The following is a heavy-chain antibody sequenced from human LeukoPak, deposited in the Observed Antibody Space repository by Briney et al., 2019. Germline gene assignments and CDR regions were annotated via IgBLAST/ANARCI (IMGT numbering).Heavy chain of an antibody. CDR2: IGSRGSTI. J-gene: IGHJ6*04. CDR1: GFTFSSYA. Sequence: GGSLRLFCAAWGFTFSSYAVNWVRQSPGKGLEWVSYIGSRGSTIYYAVSVKGRFTISRDNAKLSLYLQMNSLRAEDTAVYYCAELGIKLIGGVWGKGTTVTISS. CDR3: AELGIKLIGGV. D-gene: IGHD3-10*01. V-gene: IGHV3-48*03.